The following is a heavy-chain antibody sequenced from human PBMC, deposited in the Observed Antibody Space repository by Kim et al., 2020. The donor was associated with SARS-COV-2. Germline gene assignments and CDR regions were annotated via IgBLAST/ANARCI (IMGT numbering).Heavy chain of an antibody. Sequence: DSVKGRFTISRDNAKNSLYRQMNSLRAEDTAVYYCARPSLGGVIDNEFDYWGQGTLVTVSS. D-gene: IGHD3-16*02. CDR3: ARPSLGGVIDNEFDY. J-gene: IGHJ4*02. V-gene: IGHV3-7*04.